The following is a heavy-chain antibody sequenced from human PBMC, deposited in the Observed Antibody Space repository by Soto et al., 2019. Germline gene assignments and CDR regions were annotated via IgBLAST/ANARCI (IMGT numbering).Heavy chain of an antibody. CDR2: ISYDGSNK. V-gene: IGHV3-30*03. Sequence: QVQLVESGGGVVQPGRSLRLSCAASGFSFSSSAMHWVRQAPGKGLEWVAVISYDGSNKYYADSVKGRFTISRDNSKKTLYLQMNSLRAEDTAVYFCASFDIVVVVAATLINADYWCQGTLVTVSS. D-gene: IGHD2-15*01. CDR1: GFSFSSSA. J-gene: IGHJ4*02. CDR3: ASFDIVVVVAATLINADY.